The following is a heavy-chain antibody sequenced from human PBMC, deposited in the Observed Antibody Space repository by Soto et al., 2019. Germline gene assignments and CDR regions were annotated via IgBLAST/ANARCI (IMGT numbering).Heavy chain of an antibody. CDR2: IWYDGSNK. J-gene: IGHJ4*02. D-gene: IGHD2-2*01. Sequence: QVQLVESGGGVVQPGRSLRLSCAASGVTFSSYGMHWVRQAPGKGLEWVAVIWYDGSNKYYADFVKGRFTISRDNSKNTLYLQMNSLRAEDTAVYYCASRSPALDYWGQGTLVTVSS. CDR3: ASRSPALDY. CDR1: GVTFSSYG. V-gene: IGHV3-33*01.